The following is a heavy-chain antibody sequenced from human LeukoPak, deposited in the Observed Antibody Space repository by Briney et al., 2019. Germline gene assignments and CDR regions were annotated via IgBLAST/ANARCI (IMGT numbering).Heavy chain of an antibody. J-gene: IGHJ6*02. Sequence: QPGGSLRLSCAASGFTFSSYGMHWVRQAPGKGLEWVAVIWYDGSNKYYADSVKGRFTISRDNSKNTLYLQMNSLRAEDTAVYYCAKDLASYYYDSSGYYYYGMDVWGQGTTVTVSS. CDR1: GFTFSSYG. CDR2: IWYDGSNK. CDR3: AKDLASYYYDSSGYYYYGMDV. V-gene: IGHV3-30*02. D-gene: IGHD3-22*01.